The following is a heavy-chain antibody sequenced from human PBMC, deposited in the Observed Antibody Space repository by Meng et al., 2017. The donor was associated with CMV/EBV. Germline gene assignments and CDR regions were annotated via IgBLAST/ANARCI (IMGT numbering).Heavy chain of an antibody. J-gene: IGHJ3*02. D-gene: IGHD6-6*01. CDR2: ISGSGGST. Sequence: GESLKISCAASGFTFSSYAMSWVRQAPGKGLEWVSAISGSGGSTYYADSVKGRFTISRDNSKNTLYLQMNSLKASDTAMYYCAQKQLVNAFDIWGQGTMVTVSS. V-gene: IGHV3-23*01. CDR1: GFTFSSYA. CDR3: AQKQLVNAFDI.